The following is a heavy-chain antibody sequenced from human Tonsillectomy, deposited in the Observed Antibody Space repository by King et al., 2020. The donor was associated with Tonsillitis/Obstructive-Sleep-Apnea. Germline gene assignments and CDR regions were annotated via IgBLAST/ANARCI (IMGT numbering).Heavy chain of an antibody. CDR3: ANDSSRGHYQLLLGYFQP. V-gene: IGHV3-9*01. CDR1: GFTFDDYA. D-gene: IGHD4-23*01. CDR2: ISWNSGNI. Sequence: VQLVESGGGLVQPGRSLRLSCAGSGFTFDDYAIHWVRHAPGKGLEWVSGISWNSGNIVYADSVRGRFTISRENAKKSLSLQMNSLRAEDTALYYCANDSSRGHYQLLLGYFQPWGRGPLVTVSS. J-gene: IGHJ1*01.